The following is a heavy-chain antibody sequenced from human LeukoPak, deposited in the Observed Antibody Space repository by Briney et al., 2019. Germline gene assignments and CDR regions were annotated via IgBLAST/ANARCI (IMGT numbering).Heavy chain of an antibody. D-gene: IGHD3-22*01. CDR2: IYYSGST. Sequence: PSETLSLTCIVSGGSISSGDYYWSWIRQPPGKGLEWIGYIYYSGSTYHNPSLKSRVTISVDTSKNQFSLKLSSVTAADTAVYYCARLNYYDSSASEAFEYWGQGTLVTVSS. CDR3: ARLNYYDSSASEAFEY. J-gene: IGHJ4*02. V-gene: IGHV4-30-4*01. CDR1: GGSISSGDYY.